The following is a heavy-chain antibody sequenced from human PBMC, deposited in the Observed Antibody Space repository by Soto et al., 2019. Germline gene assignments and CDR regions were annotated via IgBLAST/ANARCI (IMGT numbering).Heavy chain of an antibody. CDR1: GGTFSSYS. J-gene: IGHJ6*02. CDR3: ARGGIRIVVVTAIPDGMDV. Sequence: VASVNVSCKPSGGTFSSYSISWVRQAPGQGLEWMGGIIPIFGTANYAQKFQGRVTITADESTSTAYMELSSLRSEDTAVYYCARGGIRIVVVTAIPDGMDVWGQGTTVTVSS. V-gene: IGHV1-69*13. CDR2: IIPIFGTA. D-gene: IGHD2-21*02.